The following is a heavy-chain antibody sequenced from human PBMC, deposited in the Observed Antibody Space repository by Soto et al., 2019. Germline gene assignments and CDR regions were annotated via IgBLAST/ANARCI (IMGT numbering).Heavy chain of an antibody. Sequence: QVELVESGGGVVQPGRSLRLSCAASGFTFSAYGMHWVRQAPAKGLEWVALIWYDGSNKYYADSVMGRFTISRDNSKNTLYLQMHSLRAEDTAVYYWARELRCSGNTCYPELWGPGALVIVSS. D-gene: IGHD1-26*01. J-gene: IGHJ4*02. CDR1: GFTFSAYG. CDR3: ARELRCSGNTCYPEL. V-gene: IGHV3-33*01. CDR2: IWYDGSNK.